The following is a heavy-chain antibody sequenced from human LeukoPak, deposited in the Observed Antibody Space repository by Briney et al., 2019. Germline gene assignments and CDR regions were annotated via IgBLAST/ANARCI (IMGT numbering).Heavy chain of an antibody. D-gene: IGHD1-26*01. CDR3: TRDSGTYNWFDP. Sequence: PGGSLKLSCVASGFTFSDSAIHWVRQSSGEGLEWIGHMDKETNLYAPAFAASVKGRFTVSRDDSKNTAYLHMNSLKTEDTALYYCTRDSGTYNWFDPWGQGTLVTVSS. J-gene: IGHJ5*02. V-gene: IGHV3-73*01. CDR2: MDKETNLYAP. CDR1: GFTFSDSA.